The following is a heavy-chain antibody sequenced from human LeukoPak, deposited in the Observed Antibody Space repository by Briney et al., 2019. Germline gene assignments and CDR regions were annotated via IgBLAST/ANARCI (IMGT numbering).Heavy chain of an antibody. CDR3: ASVDGSGSYKDY. V-gene: IGHV1-69*13. Sequence: SVKVSCKASGGTFSSYAISWVRQAPGQGLEWMGGIIPIFGTANYAQKFQGRVTITADESTSTAYMELSSLRSEDTAVYYCASVDGSGSYKDYWGQGTLVTVSS. J-gene: IGHJ4*02. CDR1: GGTFSSYA. D-gene: IGHD3-10*01. CDR2: IIPIFGTA.